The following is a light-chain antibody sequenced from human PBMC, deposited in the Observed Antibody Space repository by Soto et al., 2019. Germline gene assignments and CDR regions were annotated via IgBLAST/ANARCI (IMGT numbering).Light chain of an antibody. CDR3: QQRSNWPWT. J-gene: IGKJ1*01. CDR2: DAS. V-gene: IGKV3-11*01. Sequence: EIVLTQSPATLSLSPGERATLSCRASPSVSSDLAWYQQKPGQAPRLLIYDASNRATGIPARFSGSGSGTDFTLTISSLEPEDFAVYYCQQRSNWPWTFGQGTTVEIK. CDR1: PSVSSD.